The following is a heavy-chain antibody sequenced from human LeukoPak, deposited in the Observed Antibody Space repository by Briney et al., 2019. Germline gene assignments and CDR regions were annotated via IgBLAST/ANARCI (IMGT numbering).Heavy chain of an antibody. CDR2: ISSSGRTI. J-gene: IGHJ3*02. Sequence: GGSLRLSCAASGFTFSGYEMNWVRQAPGKGLEWVSYISSSGRTIYYADPVKGRFTMSRANAKNSLYLQMKSPRAEDTDVYYCATTWLVHDAFDIWGQGTMLTVSS. CDR1: GFTFSGYE. CDR3: ATTWLVHDAFDI. V-gene: IGHV3-48*03. D-gene: IGHD6-19*01.